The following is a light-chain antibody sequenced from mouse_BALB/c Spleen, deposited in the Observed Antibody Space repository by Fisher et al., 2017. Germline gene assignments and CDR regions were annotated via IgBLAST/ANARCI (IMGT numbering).Light chain of an antibody. CDR2: DTS. CDR1: SSVSY. Sequence: IVLTQSPAIMSASPGEKVTMTCSASSSVSYMHWYQQKSGTSPKRWIYDTSNLAPGVPARFSGSGSGNSYSLTISSMEGEDAATYYCQQWSSNPPTFGSGTKLEIK. J-gene: IGKJ4*01. CDR3: QQWSSNPPT. V-gene: IGKV4-59*01.